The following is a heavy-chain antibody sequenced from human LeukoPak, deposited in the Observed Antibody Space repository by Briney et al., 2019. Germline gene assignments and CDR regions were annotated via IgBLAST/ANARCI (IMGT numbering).Heavy chain of an antibody. Sequence: GGSLRLSCAASGFTFSTYAMYWVRQAPGKGLEWVSYISSSGSTIYYADSVKGRFTISRDNAKNSLYLQMNSLRAEDTAAYYCARENYYYDSSGSDYWGQGTLVTVSS. CDR1: GFTFSTYA. J-gene: IGHJ4*02. V-gene: IGHV3-48*04. CDR2: ISSSGSTI. CDR3: ARENYYYDSSGSDY. D-gene: IGHD3-22*01.